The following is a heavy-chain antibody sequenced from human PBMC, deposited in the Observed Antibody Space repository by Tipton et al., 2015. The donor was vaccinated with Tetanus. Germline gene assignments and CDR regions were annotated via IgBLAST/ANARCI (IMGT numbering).Heavy chain of an antibody. CDR3: AGARCTDGVCDFEF. Sequence: QLVQSGGEVKKPGESLKISCKGSGYIFTDYWIGWVRQKPGKGLEWRGIIYPGDSDPRYSPCFQGQVTISVAKSINTAYMQWSSLRASDTSVVYCAGARCTDGVCDFEFWGQGALVTVAS. CDR2: IYPGDSDP. D-gene: IGHD2-8*01. J-gene: IGHJ4*02. CDR1: GYIFTDYW. V-gene: IGHV5-51*01.